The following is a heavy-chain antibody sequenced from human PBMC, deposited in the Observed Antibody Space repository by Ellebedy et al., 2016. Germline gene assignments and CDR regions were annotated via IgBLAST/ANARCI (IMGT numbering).Heavy chain of an antibody. D-gene: IGHD3-3*01. CDR1: GGTFSSYA. CDR3: ARVGGYYTGTDYYYYGMDV. J-gene: IGHJ6*02. V-gene: IGHV1-69*04. Sequence: ASVKVSCKASGGTFSSYAISWVRQAPGQGLEWMGRIIPILGIANYAQKFQGRVTITADKSTSTAYMELSSLRSEDTAVYYCARVGGYYTGTDYYYYGMDVWGQGTTVTVSS. CDR2: IIPILGIA.